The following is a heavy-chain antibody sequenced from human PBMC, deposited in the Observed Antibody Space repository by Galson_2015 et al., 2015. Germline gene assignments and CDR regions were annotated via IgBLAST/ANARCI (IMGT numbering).Heavy chain of an antibody. CDR3: AKDMSRGYSYGYGPPHAFDY. CDR1: GFTFDDYA. J-gene: IGHJ4*02. D-gene: IGHD5-18*01. V-gene: IGHV3-9*01. Sequence: SLRLSCAASGFTFDDYAMHWVRQAPGKGLEWVSGISWNSGSIGYADSVKGRFTISRDNAKNSLYLQMNSLRAEDTALYYCAKDMSRGYSYGYGPPHAFDYWGQGTLVTVSS. CDR2: ISWNSGSI.